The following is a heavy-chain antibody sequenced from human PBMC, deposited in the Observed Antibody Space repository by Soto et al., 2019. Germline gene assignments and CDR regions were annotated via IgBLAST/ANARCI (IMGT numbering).Heavy chain of an antibody. CDR3: AREAV. CDR1: GFTFSGDW. V-gene: IGHV3-7*05. J-gene: IGHJ6*02. Sequence: EVQLVESGGGLVQPGESLRLSCAASGFTFSGDWMSWIRQAPGKGLEWVANIKQDGSEQFYVDSVKGRFTISRDNAKNSLYLQMNSLRAKDKAVYYCAREAVWGQGTTVTVSS. CDR2: IKQDGSEQ.